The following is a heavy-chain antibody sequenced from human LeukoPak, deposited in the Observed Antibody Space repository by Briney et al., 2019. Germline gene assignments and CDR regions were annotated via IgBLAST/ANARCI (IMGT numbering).Heavy chain of an antibody. J-gene: IGHJ6*02. V-gene: IGHV1-8*01. Sequence: ASVKVSCKASGYTFTSYDINWVRQATGQGLEWMGWMNPNSGNTGYAQKFEGRVTMTRNTSISTAYMELSSLRSEDTAVYYCARDYLDGSGSYHERYYGMDVWGQGTTVTVSS. D-gene: IGHD3-10*01. CDR2: MNPNSGNT. CDR3: ARDYLDGSGSYHERYYGMDV. CDR1: GYTFTSYD.